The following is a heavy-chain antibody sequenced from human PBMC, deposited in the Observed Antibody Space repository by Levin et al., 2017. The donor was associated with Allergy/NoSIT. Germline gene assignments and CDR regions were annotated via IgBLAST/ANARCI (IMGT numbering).Heavy chain of an antibody. J-gene: IGHJ5*02. CDR2: IYYSGST. Sequence: ESLKISCTVSGGSISSYYWSWIRQPPGKGLEWIGYIYYSGSTNYNPSLKSRVTISVDTSKNQFSLKLSSVTAADTAVYYCARGASQVVVDGSSYWFDPWGQGTLVTVSS. D-gene: IGHD2-15*01. CDR1: GGSISSYY. V-gene: IGHV4-59*01. CDR3: ARGASQVVVDGSSYWFDP.